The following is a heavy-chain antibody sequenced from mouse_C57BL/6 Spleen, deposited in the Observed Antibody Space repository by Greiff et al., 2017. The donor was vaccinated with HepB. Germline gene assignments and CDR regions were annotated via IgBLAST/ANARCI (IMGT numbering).Heavy chain of an antibody. D-gene: IGHD2-4*01. CDR3: ARFYDYDSAYAMDY. CDR2: IDPSDSYT. J-gene: IGHJ4*01. V-gene: IGHV1-59*01. CDR1: GYTFTSYW. Sequence: VQLQQSGAELVRPGTSVKLSCKASGYTFTSYWMHWVKQRPGQGLEWIGVIDPSDSYTNYNQKFKGKATLTVDTSSSTAYMQLSSLTSEDSAVYYCARFYDYDSAYAMDYWGQGTSVTVSS.